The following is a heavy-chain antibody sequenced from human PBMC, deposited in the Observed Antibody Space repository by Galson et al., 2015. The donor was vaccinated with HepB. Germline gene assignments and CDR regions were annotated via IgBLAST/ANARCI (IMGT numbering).Heavy chain of an antibody. D-gene: IGHD3-16*01. Sequence: CAISGDSVSSNVAPWNWIRQSPSRGLEWLGRTFYRSKWYDDYAESMRGRIIVNPDTSKNQFSLQLRSVTPDDTAVYYCARERNYAGFDPWGQGTLVTVSS. CDR2: TFYRSKWYD. V-gene: IGHV6-1*01. CDR1: GDSVSSNVAP. CDR3: ARERNYAGFDP. J-gene: IGHJ5*02.